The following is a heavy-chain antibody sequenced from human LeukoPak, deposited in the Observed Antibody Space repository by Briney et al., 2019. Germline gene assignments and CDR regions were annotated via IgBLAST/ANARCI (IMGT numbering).Heavy chain of an antibody. CDR1: GGTISGYY. CDR2: ISGSGST. V-gene: IGHV4-59*01. Sequence: SETLSLTCTVSGGTISGYYWSWIRQPPGKGLEWIGYISGSGSTNYNPSLESRVAISVDTSKNQFSLKLTYVTAADTAVYYRARVMDMATIRGLGALDVWGQGTMVTVSS. J-gene: IGHJ3*01. D-gene: IGHD5-24*01. CDR3: ARVMDMATIRGLGALDV.